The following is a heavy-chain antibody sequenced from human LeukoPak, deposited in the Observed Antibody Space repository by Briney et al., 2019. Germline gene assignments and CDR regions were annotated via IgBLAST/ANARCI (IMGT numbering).Heavy chain of an antibody. J-gene: IGHJ6*02. CDR1: GGSISSYY. V-gene: IGHV4-59*08. Sequence: HPSETLSLTCTVSGGSISSYYWSRIRHPAGKGLEWIGYVYYSGGTNYNPSLKSRVTISADTSNNQFSLKVRSVTAADTAVYYCARLGFWSASSTTYYHYGMDVWGQGTTVTVSS. CDR3: ARLGFWSASSTTYYHYGMDV. D-gene: IGHD3-3*01. CDR2: VYYSGGT.